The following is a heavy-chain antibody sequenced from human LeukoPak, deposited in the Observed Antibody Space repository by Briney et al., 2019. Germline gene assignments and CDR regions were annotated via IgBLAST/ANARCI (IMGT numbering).Heavy chain of an antibody. Sequence: GESLKISCKGTGYSFTSYWIGWVRQMPGKGLEWMGIIYPGDSDTRYSPSFQGQVTISADKSISTAYLQWSSLKASDTAMYYCARRKRQWELLDYFDYWGQGTLVTVSS. CDR2: IYPGDSDT. CDR3: ARRKRQWELLDYFDY. CDR1: GYSFTSYW. D-gene: IGHD1-26*01. V-gene: IGHV5-51*01. J-gene: IGHJ4*02.